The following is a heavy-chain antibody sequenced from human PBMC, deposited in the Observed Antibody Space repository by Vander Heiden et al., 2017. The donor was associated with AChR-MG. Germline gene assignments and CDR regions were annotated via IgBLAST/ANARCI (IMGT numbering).Heavy chain of an antibody. Sequence: QLQLQESGPELVKPSATLSLTCTVSGGSISRSSYYWGWISQPPGKGLEWIGSIYYSGSTYYNPSLKSRVTISVDTSKNQFSLKLSSVTAADTAVYYCAREYYDSSGYIYYGMDVWGQGTTVTVSS. CDR3: AREYYDSSGYIYYGMDV. D-gene: IGHD3-22*01. CDR1: GGSISRSSYY. V-gene: IGHV4-39*01. J-gene: IGHJ6*02. CDR2: IYYSGST.